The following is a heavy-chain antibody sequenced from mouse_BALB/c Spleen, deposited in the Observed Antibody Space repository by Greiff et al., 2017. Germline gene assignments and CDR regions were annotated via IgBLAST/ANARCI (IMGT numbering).Heavy chain of an antibody. J-gene: IGHJ4*01. Sequence: EVKLQESGPGLVKPSQSLSLTCSVTGYSITSGYYWNWIRQFPGNKLEWMGYISYDGSNNYNPSLKNRISITRDTSKNQFFLKLNSVTTEDTATYYCARGDYDYDGGNAMDYWGQGTSVTVSS. D-gene: IGHD2-4*01. CDR1: GYSITSGYY. CDR3: ARGDYDYDGGNAMDY. CDR2: ISYDGSN. V-gene: IGHV3-6*02.